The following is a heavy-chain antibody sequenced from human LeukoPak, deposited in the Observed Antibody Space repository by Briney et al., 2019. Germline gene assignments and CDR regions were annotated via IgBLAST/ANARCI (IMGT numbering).Heavy chain of an antibody. CDR1: GGSFSGYY. Sequence: SETLSLTCAVYGGSFSGYYWSWIRQPPGKGLEWIGEVNHSGSTNYNPSLKSRVTISVDRSKNQFSLKLSSVTAADTAVYYCARDRGSSGYIDYWGQGTLVTVSS. CDR3: ARDRGSSGYIDY. CDR2: VNHSGST. V-gene: IGHV4-34*01. D-gene: IGHD3-22*01. J-gene: IGHJ4*02.